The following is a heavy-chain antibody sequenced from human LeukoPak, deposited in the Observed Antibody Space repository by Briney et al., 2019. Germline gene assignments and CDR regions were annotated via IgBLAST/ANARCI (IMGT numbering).Heavy chain of an antibody. CDR2: INPNSGGT. V-gene: IGHV1-2*02. J-gene: IGHJ4*02. D-gene: IGHD4-23*01. CDR1: GYTFTGYY. Sequence: ASVKVSCKASGYTFTGYYMHWVRQAPGQGLEWMGWINPNSGGTNYAQKFQGRVTMTRDTSISTAYMELSRLRSDDTAVYYCARIPPLLGNSAFDYWGQGTLVTVSS. CDR3: ARIPPLLGNSAFDY.